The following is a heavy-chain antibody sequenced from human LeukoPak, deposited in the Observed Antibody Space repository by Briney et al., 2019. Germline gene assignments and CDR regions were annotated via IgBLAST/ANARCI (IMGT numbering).Heavy chain of an antibody. CDR2: IYHSGST. J-gene: IGHJ5*01. D-gene: IGHD6-25*01. Sequence: PSETLSLTCTVSGGSISSGGYYWSWIRQPPGKGLEWIGYIYHSGSTYYNPSLKSRVTISVDRSKNQFSLKLSSVTAADTAVYYCARGSANWVDYWGQGTLVTVSS. V-gene: IGHV4-30-2*01. CDR1: GGSISSGGYY. CDR3: ARGSANWVDY.